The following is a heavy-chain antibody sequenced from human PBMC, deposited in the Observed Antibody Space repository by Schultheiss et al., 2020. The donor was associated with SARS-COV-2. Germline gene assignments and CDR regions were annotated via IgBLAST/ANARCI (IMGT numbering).Heavy chain of an antibody. D-gene: IGHD6-13*01. CDR3: ARLSAAAGYDTFDY. J-gene: IGHJ4*02. V-gene: IGHV3-11*03. Sequence: GGSLRLSCAASGFTFSDYYMSWIRQAPGKGLEWVSYISSSSSYTNYADSVKGRFTISRDNAKNSLYLQMNSLRAEDTAVYYCARLSAAAGYDTFDYWGQGTLVTVSS. CDR1: GFTFSDYY. CDR2: ISSSSSYT.